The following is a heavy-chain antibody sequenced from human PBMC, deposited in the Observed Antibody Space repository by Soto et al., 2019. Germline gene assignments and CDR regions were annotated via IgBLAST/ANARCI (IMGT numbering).Heavy chain of an antibody. CDR3: ARGLARGIAARPGLDY. J-gene: IGHJ4*02. V-gene: IGHV1-18*01. Sequence: QVQLVQSGPEVKKPGASVKVSCKASGYTFTSYAISWVRQAPGQGLEWMGWISAYNDNTNYAQKLQGRVTMTTDTSTSTAYMELRSLRSDDTAVYYCARGLARGIAARPGLDYWGQGTLVTVSS. CDR2: ISAYNDNT. D-gene: IGHD6-6*01. CDR1: GYTFTSYA.